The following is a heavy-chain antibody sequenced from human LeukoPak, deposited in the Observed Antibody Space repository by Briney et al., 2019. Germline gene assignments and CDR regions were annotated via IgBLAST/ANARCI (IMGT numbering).Heavy chain of an antibody. V-gene: IGHV1-69*13. CDR1: GGTFSSYA. J-gene: IGHJ4*02. Sequence: ASVKVSCKASGGTFSSYAISWVRQAPGQGLEWMGGIIPIFGTANYAQKFQGRVTITADESTSTAYMKLSSLRSEDTAVYSCARPDIVVVPAAIGAPFSYWGQGTLVTVSS. D-gene: IGHD2-2*01. CDR2: IIPIFGTA. CDR3: ARPDIVVVPAAIGAPFSY.